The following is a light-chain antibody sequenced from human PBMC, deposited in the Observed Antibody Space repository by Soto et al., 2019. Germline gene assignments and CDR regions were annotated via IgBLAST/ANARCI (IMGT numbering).Light chain of an antibody. J-gene: IGKJ4*01. CDR3: QQDDSFPPT. Sequence: DIQMTQSPSSVSASIGDTVTITCRASQDISTFLAWYQQKPGKAPRLLIYGAYTLESGVQSRFSGRGSGTDFTLTISSLQPDDFATYFCQQDDSFPPTFGAGTKVDIK. CDR1: QDISTF. CDR2: GAY. V-gene: IGKV1-12*01.